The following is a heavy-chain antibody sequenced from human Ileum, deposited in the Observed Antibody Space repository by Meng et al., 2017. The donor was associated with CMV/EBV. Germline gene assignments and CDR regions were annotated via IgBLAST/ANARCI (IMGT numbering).Heavy chain of an antibody. CDR2: VYYSGTT. CDR1: VSRGRYY. Sequence: VSRGRYYWNWIRQHPGKGLEWIGYVYYSGTTNYNPSLKSRVTISVDTSKNQFSLNLSSVTAADTAVYYCARECYYDSSGSRGGLDVWGHGTTVTVSS. D-gene: IGHD3-22*01. CDR3: ARECYYDSSGSRGGLDV. V-gene: IGHV4-61*01. J-gene: IGHJ6*02.